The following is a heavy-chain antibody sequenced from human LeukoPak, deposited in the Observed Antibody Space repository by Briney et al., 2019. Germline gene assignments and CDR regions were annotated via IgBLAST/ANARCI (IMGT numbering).Heavy chain of an antibody. D-gene: IGHD1-1*01. J-gene: IGHJ4*02. CDR3: AHRRGNQYGNNWNSGFFDY. V-gene: IGHV2-5*02. Sequence: SGPTLVKPTQTLTLTCTFSGCSIRTRGEGVGWIRQPPGKALEWLLVNYWDDDKRYSPSLKSRLTGTQEKSEKQEALTMTNMDPVDTATYYCAHRRGNQYGNNWNSGFFDYWGQGAPVTVSS. CDR1: GCSIRTRGEG. CDR2: NYWDDDK.